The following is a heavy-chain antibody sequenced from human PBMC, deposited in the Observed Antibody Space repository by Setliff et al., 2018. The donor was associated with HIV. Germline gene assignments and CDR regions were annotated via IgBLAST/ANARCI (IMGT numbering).Heavy chain of an antibody. Sequence: ETLSLTCSISDASLRRNSNYWGWIRQPPGKGLEWIATMYYTGSTYYNPSLKSRVTMSLDTSKNHFSLQLRSVTAADTAVYYCVRELLGCGGTVPEVNFFDSWGQGTLVTVSS. CDR2: MYYTGST. D-gene: IGHD3-16*01. CDR3: VRELLGCGGTVPEVNFFDS. V-gene: IGHV4-39*07. CDR1: DASLRRNSNY. J-gene: IGHJ5*01.